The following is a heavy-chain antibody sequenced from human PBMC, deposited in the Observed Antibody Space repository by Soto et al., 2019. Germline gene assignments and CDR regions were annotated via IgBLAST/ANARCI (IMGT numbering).Heavy chain of an antibody. D-gene: IGHD3-3*01. CDR2: ISAYNGNT. CDR3: ARLGSDTIFGVVITNNMVA. J-gene: IGHJ6*03. CDR1: GYTFTSYG. Sequence: ASVKVSCKASGYTFTSYGISWVRQAPGQGLEWMGWISAYNGNTNYAQKLQGRVTMTTDTSTSTAYMELRSLRSDDTAVYYCARLGSDTIFGVVITNNMVAWGKGTTVTVSS. V-gene: IGHV1-18*01.